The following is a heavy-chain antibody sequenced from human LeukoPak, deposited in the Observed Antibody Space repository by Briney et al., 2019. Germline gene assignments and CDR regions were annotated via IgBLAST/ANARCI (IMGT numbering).Heavy chain of an antibody. Sequence: SETLSLTCAVSGVSISSSSWWSWVRQPPGKGLEWIGEIYHSGSTNYNPSLKSRVTISVDKSKNQFSLKLNSMTAADTAVYYCARNGGNSDFGYWGQGTLVTVSS. D-gene: IGHD4-23*01. CDR1: GVSISSSSW. J-gene: IGHJ4*02. CDR3: ARNGGNSDFGY. CDR2: IYHSGST. V-gene: IGHV4-4*02.